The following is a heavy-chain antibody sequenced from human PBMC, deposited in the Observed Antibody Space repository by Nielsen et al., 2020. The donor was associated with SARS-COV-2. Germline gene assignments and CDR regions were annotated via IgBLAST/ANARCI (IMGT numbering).Heavy chain of an antibody. CDR1: GYSFTSYW. V-gene: IGHV5-51*01. CDR2: IYPGDSDT. CDR3: ATSTVAGKAGGYYYYGMDV. D-gene: IGHD6-19*01. J-gene: IGHJ6*02. Sequence: KVSCKGSGYSFTSYWIGWVRQMPGKGLEWMGIIYPGDSDTRYSPSFQGQVTISADKSISTAYLQWSSLKASDTAMYYCATSTVAGKAGGYYYYGMDVWGQGTTVTVSS.